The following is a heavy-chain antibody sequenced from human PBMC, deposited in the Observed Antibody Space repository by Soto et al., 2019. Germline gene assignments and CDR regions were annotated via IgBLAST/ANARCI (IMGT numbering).Heavy chain of an antibody. CDR3: AKASSSSWPWFDP. D-gene: IGHD6-13*01. J-gene: IGHJ5*02. Sequence: GGSLRLSCAASGFTLSNSAMSWVRQAPGKGLEWVSIMSSSGSGTYYADSVKGRFTISRDISKNTLYLQMNSLRAEDTALYYCAKASSSSWPWFDPWGQG. CDR1: GFTLSNSA. V-gene: IGHV3-23*01. CDR2: MSSSGSGT.